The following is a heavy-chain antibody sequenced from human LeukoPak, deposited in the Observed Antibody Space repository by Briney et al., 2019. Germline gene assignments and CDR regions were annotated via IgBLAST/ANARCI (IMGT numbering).Heavy chain of an antibody. D-gene: IGHD7-27*01. Sequence: GGSLRLSCAASGFTFSSYKMNWVHQAPGKGLEWVSYISSSDNTIHYADSVKGRFTISRDNAKNSLYLQMNSLRAEDTAVYYCARDINWVGGYWGQGTLVTVSS. J-gene: IGHJ4*02. CDR3: ARDINWVGGY. V-gene: IGHV3-48*03. CDR1: GFTFSSYK. CDR2: ISSSDNTI.